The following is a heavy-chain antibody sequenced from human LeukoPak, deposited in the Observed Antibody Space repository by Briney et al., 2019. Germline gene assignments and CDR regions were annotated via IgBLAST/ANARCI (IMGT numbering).Heavy chain of an antibody. D-gene: IGHD6-19*01. CDR1: GDSVSSNSVA. CDR3: ARVGRSGWYPIDY. V-gene: IGHV6-1*01. J-gene: IGHJ4*02. CDR2: TYYRSKWYN. Sequence: SQTLSLTCAISGDSVSSNSVAWNWIRQSPSSGLEWLGRTYYRSKWYNDYAVSVKSRITINPDTSKIQFSLQLNSVTPEDTAVYYCARVGRSGWYPIDYWGQGTLVTVSS.